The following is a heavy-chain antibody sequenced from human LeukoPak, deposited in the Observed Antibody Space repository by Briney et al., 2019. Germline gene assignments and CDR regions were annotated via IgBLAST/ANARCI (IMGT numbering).Heavy chain of an antibody. CDR2: IYYSGST. J-gene: IGHJ4*02. V-gene: IGHV4-30-4*01. CDR3: ARDHVKLGSGRSVDY. CDR1: GGSISSGDYY. D-gene: IGHD3-10*01. Sequence: SQTLSLTCTVSGGSISSGDYYWSWIRQPPGKGLEWIGYIYYSGSTYYNPSPMSRLTISVDTSKNQFSLKLSSVTAADTAVYYCARDHVKLGSGRSVDYWGQGTLVTVSS.